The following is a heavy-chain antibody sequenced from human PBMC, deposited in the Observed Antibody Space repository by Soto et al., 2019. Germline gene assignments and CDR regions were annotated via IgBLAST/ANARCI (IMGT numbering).Heavy chain of an antibody. CDR2: IYYSGST. V-gene: IGHV4-39*01. J-gene: IGHJ6*02. CDR1: GGSISSSSYY. Sequence: SETLSLTCTVSGGSISSSSYYWGWIRQPPGKGLEWIGSIYYSGSTYYNPSLKSRVTISVDTSKNQFSLKLSSVTAADTAVYYCARHPRAVRQAEYYYGMDVWGQGTTVTVSS. CDR3: ARHPRAVRQAEYYYGMDV.